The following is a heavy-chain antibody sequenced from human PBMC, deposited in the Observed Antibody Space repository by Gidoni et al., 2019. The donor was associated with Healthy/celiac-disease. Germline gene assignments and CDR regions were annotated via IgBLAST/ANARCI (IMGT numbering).Heavy chain of an antibody. V-gene: IGHV4-34*01. CDR3: ARGGVSYGSGSYFDY. CDR1: GGSFSGYY. D-gene: IGHD3-10*01. Sequence: QVQLQQWGAGLLKPSETLSLTGAVYGGSFSGYYWSWIRQPPGKGLEWIGEINHSGSTNYNPSLKSRVTISVDTSKNQFSLKLSSVTAADTAVYYCARGGVSYGSGSYFDYWGQGTLVTVSS. J-gene: IGHJ4*02. CDR2: INHSGST.